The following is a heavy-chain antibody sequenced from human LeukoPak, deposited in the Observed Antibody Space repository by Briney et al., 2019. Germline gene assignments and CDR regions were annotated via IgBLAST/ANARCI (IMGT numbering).Heavy chain of an antibody. CDR3: ARDFYPASGSSPSVY. CDR1: GFTFSSYS. V-gene: IGHV3-21*01. Sequence: GGSLRLSCAASGFTFSSYSINWVRQAPGKGLEWVSSISSSSSYIYYADSVKGRFTISRDNAKSSLYLQMNSLRAEDTAVYYCARDFYPASGSSPSVYWGQGTLVTVSS. CDR2: ISSSSSYI. D-gene: IGHD3-10*01. J-gene: IGHJ4*02.